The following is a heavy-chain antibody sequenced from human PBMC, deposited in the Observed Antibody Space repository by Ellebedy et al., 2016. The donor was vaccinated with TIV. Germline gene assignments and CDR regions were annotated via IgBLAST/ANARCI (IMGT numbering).Heavy chain of an antibody. CDR1: GFTFSSYA. J-gene: IGHJ4*02. V-gene: IGHV3-23*01. D-gene: IGHD3-16*01. CDR3: AKDDYSDY. Sequence: GGSLRLXCAASGFTFSSYAMSWVRQAPGKGLHWVSVISGSTGGTFYADSVKGRFTISRDNSKNTLYLQMNSLRAEDTALYYCAKDDYSDYWGQGNLVTVSS. CDR2: ISGSTGGT.